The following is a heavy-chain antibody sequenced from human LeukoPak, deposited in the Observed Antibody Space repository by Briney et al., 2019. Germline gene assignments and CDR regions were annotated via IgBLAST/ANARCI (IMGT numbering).Heavy chain of an antibody. D-gene: IGHD2-2*01. CDR2: ISAYNGNT. V-gene: IGHV1-18*01. J-gene: IGHJ5*02. CDR1: GYTFTSYG. CDR3: ARADIVVVPADWFDP. Sequence: ASVKVSCKASGYTFTSYGISWVRQAPGQGLEWMGWISAYNGNTNYAQKLQGRVTMTTHTSTSTAYMELRSLRSDDTAVYYCARADIVVVPADWFDPWGQGTLVTVSS.